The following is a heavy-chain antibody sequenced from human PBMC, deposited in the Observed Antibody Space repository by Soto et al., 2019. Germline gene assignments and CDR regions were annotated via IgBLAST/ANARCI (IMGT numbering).Heavy chain of an antibody. CDR2: VHPSGST. D-gene: IGHD5-18*01. V-gene: IGHV4-34*01. CDR3: ARGKPSGYRFGPRNFFYYGLDA. CDR1: SASLGYHC. Sequence: SETLSLTCAVFSASLGYHCWAWIRQSPDKGLEWIGEVHPSGSTDYNPSLKSRLTLSLDTSKNQFSLKVASVTAADTAVYFCARGKPSGYRFGPRNFFYYGLDAWGPGTTVTVSS. J-gene: IGHJ6*02.